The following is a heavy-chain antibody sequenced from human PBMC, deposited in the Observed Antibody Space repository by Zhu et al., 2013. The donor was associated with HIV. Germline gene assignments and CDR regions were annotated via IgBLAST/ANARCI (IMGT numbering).Heavy chain of an antibody. CDR3: ARGGYCSSTSCYPRRDAFDI. V-gene: IGHV1-18*01. CDR2: ISAYNGNT. D-gene: IGHD2-2*01. CDR1: TFTYAYG. Sequence: TFTYAYGSQXGVRTGPWQGLEWMGWISAYNGNTNYAQKLQGRVTMTTDTSTSTAYMELRSLRSDDTAVYYCARGGYCSSTSCYPRRDAFDIWGQGTMVTVSS. J-gene: IGHJ3*02.